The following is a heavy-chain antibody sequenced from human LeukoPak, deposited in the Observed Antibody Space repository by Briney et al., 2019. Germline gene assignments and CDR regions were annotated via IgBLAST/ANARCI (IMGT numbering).Heavy chain of an antibody. V-gene: IGHV3-23*01. CDR1: GFTFSRYG. D-gene: IGHD2-2*01. CDR2: ITGSGGTT. J-gene: IGHJ6*02. Sequence: GGSLRLSCVASGFTFSRYGIHWVRQPPGKGLEWVSTITGSGGTTNYADSVKGRFTISRDNSKNTLSLQVNSLSAEDTAVYYCAKGRYCDSTTCAYHGLDVWGQGTTVTVSS. CDR3: AKGRYCDSTTCAYHGLDV.